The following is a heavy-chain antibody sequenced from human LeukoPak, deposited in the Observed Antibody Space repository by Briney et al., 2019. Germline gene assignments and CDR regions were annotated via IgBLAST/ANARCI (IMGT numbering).Heavy chain of an antibody. Sequence: ASVKASCKASGYTFTGYYMHWVRQAPGQGLEWMGWINPNSGGTNYAQKFQGRVTMTRDTSISTAYMELSRLRSDDTAVYYCARTYCSSTSCYIDPWFDPWGQGTLVTVSS. CDR3: ARTYCSSTSCYIDPWFDP. J-gene: IGHJ5*02. CDR2: INPNSGGT. D-gene: IGHD2-2*02. CDR1: GYTFTGYY. V-gene: IGHV1-2*02.